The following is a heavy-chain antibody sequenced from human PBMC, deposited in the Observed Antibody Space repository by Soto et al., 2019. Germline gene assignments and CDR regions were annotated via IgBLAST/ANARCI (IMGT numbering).Heavy chain of an antibody. D-gene: IGHD3-9*01. CDR3: AKDKRLYYDILTGYPALDY. CDR1: GFTFSSYG. J-gene: IGHJ4*02. V-gene: IGHV3-30*18. Sequence: GGSLRLSCAASGFTFSSYGMHWVRQAPGKGLEWVAVISYDGSNKYYADSVKGRFTISRDNSKNTLYLQMNSLRAEDTAVYYCAKDKRLYYDILTGYPALDYWGQGTLVTVSS. CDR2: ISYDGSNK.